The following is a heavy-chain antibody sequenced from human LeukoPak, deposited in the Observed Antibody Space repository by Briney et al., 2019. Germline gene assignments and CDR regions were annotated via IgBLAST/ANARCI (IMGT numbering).Heavy chain of an antibody. CDR2: IYYSGNT. D-gene: IGHD5-18*01. Sequence: NPSEPLSLTCTVSGGSISSYYWGWIRQPPGKGLEWIGSIYYSGNTYYNPSLKSRVTISVDTSKNQISLKLSSVTAADTAVYYCARDRHSYGFLWGQGTLVTVSS. CDR3: ARDRHSYGFL. CDR1: GGSISSYY. V-gene: IGHV4-39*07. J-gene: IGHJ4*02.